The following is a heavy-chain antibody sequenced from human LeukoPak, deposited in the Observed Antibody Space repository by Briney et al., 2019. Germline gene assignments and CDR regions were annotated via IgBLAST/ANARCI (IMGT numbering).Heavy chain of an antibody. CDR2: IKEDGSER. Sequence: GGSLRLSCVASGFTFSSYYMSWVRQAPGKGLEWVANIKEDGSERYYVDSMKGRFTISRDNAKNSLYLQMNSLRAEDTAVYYCVRDLYGDYFFDYWGQGTLVTVSS. D-gene: IGHD4-17*01. CDR3: VRDLYGDYFFDY. CDR1: GFTFSSYY. V-gene: IGHV3-7*01. J-gene: IGHJ4*02.